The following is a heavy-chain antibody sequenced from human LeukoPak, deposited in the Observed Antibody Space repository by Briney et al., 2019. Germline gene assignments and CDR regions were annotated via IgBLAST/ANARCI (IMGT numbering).Heavy chain of an antibody. CDR3: LITMVRGVTADSDFVN. CDR1: GFTFSSYV. D-gene: IGHD3-10*01. CDR2: ISEGGGST. J-gene: IGHJ4*02. V-gene: IGHV3-23*01. Sequence: GGSLRLSCAASGFTFSSYVMSWVRQAPGKGLEWVSSISEGGGSTYYADSVKGRFTISRDNSKNTLYLQMNSLRADDTAVYYGLITMVRGVTADSDFVNWGQGTLVTVSS.